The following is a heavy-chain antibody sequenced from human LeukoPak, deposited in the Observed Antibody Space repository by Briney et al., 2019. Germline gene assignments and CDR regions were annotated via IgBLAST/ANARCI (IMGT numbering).Heavy chain of an antibody. D-gene: IGHD3-22*01. CDR3: AKDASIHDSSSYYFLW. CDR2: IISMLRTS. CDR1: GGTFTWPA. J-gene: IGHJ4*02. V-gene: IGHV1-69*01. Sequence: GASVQVSCKASGGTFTWPAVNWVGQAPGQGLDWMGGIISMLRTSNYAQKFRARVTITADESTSTAYMELNRLRSEDTAVYYCAKDASIHDSSSYYFLWWGQGTLVTVCS.